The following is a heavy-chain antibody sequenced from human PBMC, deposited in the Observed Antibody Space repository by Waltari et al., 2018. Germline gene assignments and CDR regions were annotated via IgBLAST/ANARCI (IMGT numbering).Heavy chain of an antibody. CDR2: INVGNGNT. J-gene: IGHJ5*02. CDR1: GYTFTSYA. V-gene: IGHV1-3*01. CDR3: ARGPSRPWFDP. Sequence: QVQLVQSGAEVKKSGASVKVSCKASGYTFTSYAMHWVRPAPGQRLEWMGWINVGNGNTKYSRKFQSRVTITRDTSASTAYMEVSSLRSEDTAVYYCARGPSRPWFDPWGQGTLVTVSS.